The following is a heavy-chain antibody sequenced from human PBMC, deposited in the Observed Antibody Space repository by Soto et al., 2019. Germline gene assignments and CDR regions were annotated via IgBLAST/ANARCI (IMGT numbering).Heavy chain of an antibody. D-gene: IGHD3-22*01. J-gene: IGHJ3*02. CDR3: ARGSGAPIVGRGFDI. CDR1: GGSVSSGSYY. V-gene: IGHV4-61*01. CDR2: IYYSGST. Sequence: SETLSLTCTVSGGSVSSGSYYWSWIRQPPGKGLEWIGYIYYSGSTNYNPSLKSRVTISVDTSKNQFSLKLSSVTAADTAVYYCARGSGAPIVGRGFDIWGQGTMVTVSS.